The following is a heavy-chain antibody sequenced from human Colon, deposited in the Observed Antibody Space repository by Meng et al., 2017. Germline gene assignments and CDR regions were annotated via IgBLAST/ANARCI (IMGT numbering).Heavy chain of an antibody. J-gene: IGHJ6*02. CDR1: GYTFTKYA. D-gene: IGHD3-3*01. V-gene: IGHV1-3*01. CDR2: ITAGNGKT. Sequence: ASVKVSCKTSGYTFTKYAVQWVRQAPGQGLEWMGWITAGNGKTKISQKFQGRVTITTDTSASTGYMELTNLRSEDTAVYYCARGCWSGFADNHGMDVWGQGTTVTVSS. CDR3: ARGCWSGFADNHGMDV.